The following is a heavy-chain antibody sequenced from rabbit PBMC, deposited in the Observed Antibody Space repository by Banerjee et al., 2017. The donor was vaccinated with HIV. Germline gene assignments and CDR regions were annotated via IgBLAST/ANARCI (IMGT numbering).Heavy chain of an antibody. CDR3: GRGDVGYGGATGL. CDR1: GFDFSSYG. J-gene: IGHJ4*01. Sequence: QEQLVESGGGLVQPGGSLKLSCKASGFDFSSYGVSWVRQAPGKGLEWIACINSNTGNTVYASWAKGPFTISRTSSTTVALQMTSLTAADTATYFCGRGDVGYGGATGLWGQGTLVTVS. D-gene: IGHD6-1*01. V-gene: IGHV1S45*01. CDR2: INSNTGNT.